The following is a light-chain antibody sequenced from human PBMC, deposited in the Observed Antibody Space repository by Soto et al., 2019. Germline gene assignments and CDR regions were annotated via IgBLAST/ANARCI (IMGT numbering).Light chain of an antibody. CDR2: EVS. V-gene: IGLV2-14*01. Sequence: QSALTQPASVSGSPGQSITISCTGTSSDVGGYNYVSWYQHHPGKAPKLMIFEVSNRPSGVSNRFSGSKSGNTASLTISGCQAEDEADYYCSSYTSSSTLVVFGGGTKLTVL. CDR3: SSYTSSSTLVV. CDR1: SSDVGGYNY. J-gene: IGLJ2*01.